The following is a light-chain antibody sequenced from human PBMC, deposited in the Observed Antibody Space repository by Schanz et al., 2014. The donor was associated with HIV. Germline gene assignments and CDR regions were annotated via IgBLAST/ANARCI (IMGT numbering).Light chain of an antibody. V-gene: IGLV2-14*03. CDR2: HVS. CDR3: TSSTTDNTL. J-gene: IGLJ3*02. CDR1: STDIGAYNF. Sequence: QSALTQPASVSASPGQSITISCTGTSTDIGAYNFVSWYQQQPGKAPKLMIYHVSDRPAGVSDRFSGSKSGNMASLTISGVQPEDEGHYYCTSSTTDNTLFGDGTKLTVL.